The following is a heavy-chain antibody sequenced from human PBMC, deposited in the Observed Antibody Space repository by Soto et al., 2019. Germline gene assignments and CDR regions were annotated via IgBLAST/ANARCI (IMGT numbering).Heavy chain of an antibody. J-gene: IGHJ4*02. CDR2: ISWNSGSI. CDR1: GFTFDDYA. D-gene: IGHD2-15*01. CDR3: AKDSGGSCYDY. Sequence: GGSLRLSCAASGFTFDDYAMHWVRQAPGKGLEWVSGISWNSGSIGYADSVKGRFTISRDNAKNSLYLQMNSLRAEDTALYYCAKDSGGSCYDYWGQGTLVTVSS. V-gene: IGHV3-9*01.